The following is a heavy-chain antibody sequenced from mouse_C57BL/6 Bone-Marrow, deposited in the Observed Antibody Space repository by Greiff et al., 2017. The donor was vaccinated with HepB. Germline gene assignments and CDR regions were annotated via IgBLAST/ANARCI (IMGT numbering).Heavy chain of an antibody. Sequence: EVHLVESGGGLVQPGGSLSLSCAASGFTFTDYYMSWVRQPPGKALEWLGFIRNKANGYTTEYSASVKGRLTISRDNSQSILYLQMNALRAEDSATYYCARYAYGSLDYWGQGTTLTVSS. CDR1: GFTFTDYY. D-gene: IGHD1-1*01. CDR2: IRNKANGYTT. V-gene: IGHV7-3*01. J-gene: IGHJ2*01. CDR3: ARYAYGSLDY.